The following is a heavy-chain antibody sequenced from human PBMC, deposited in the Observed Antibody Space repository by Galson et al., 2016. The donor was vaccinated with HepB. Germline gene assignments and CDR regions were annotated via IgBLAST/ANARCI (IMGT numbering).Heavy chain of an antibody. Sequence: SLRLSCAASGFTFSSYAMHWVRQAPGKGLEWVAVIWYDESHEYYADSVKGRFTISRDNSKNTVYLQMNSLSAEDTAVYYCAKNSYSSAWYPDYWGQGTLVTVSS. V-gene: IGHV3-33*06. J-gene: IGHJ4*02. CDR2: IWYDESHE. D-gene: IGHD6-19*01. CDR3: AKNSYSSAWYPDY. CDR1: GFTFSSYA.